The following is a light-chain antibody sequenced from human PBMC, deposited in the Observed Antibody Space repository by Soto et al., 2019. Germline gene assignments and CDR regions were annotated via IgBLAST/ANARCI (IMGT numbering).Light chain of an antibody. CDR1: QGIISY. CDR2: GAS. Sequence: DIQLTQSPSFLSASVGDRVTITCRASQGIISYLAWYQQKPGQAPKLLIFGASTLESGVPSRFSGSGSGTEFTLTISSLQPEDIATYYCQQVNSYPRTFGQGTKVEIK. V-gene: IGKV1-9*01. J-gene: IGKJ1*01. CDR3: QQVNSYPRT.